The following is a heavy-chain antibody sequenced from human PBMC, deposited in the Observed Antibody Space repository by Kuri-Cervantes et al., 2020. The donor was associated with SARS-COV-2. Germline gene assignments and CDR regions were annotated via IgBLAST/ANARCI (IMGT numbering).Heavy chain of an antibody. CDR1: GGSISSSSYY. CDR2: IYYSGST. D-gene: IGHD6-25*01. CDR3: AREPRLGYLDY. Sequence: SETLSLTCTVSGGSISSSSYYWGWIRQPPGKGLEWIGSIYYSGSTYYNPSLKSRVTISVDTSKNQFSLKVSSVTAADTAVYYCAREPRLGYLDYWGRGTLVPSPQ. V-gene: IGHV4-39*07. J-gene: IGHJ4*02.